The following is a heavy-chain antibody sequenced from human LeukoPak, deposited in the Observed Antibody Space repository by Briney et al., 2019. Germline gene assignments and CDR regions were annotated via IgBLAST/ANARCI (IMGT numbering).Heavy chain of an antibody. Sequence: PGGSLRLSCTASGFTFKEHGMNWVRQAPGKGLEWVSYITRSSTTIYYADSVKGRFTISRDNAKNSLYLQMNSLRVEDTAIYYGAGGDYNRNGFDPWGQGTLVTVSS. V-gene: IGHV3-48*01. D-gene: IGHD1-14*01. CDR2: ITRSSTTI. CDR3: AGGDYNRNGFDP. J-gene: IGHJ5*02. CDR1: GFTFKEHG.